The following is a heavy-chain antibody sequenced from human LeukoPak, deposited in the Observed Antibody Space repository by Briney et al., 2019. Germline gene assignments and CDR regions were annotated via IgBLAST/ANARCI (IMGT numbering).Heavy chain of an antibody. CDR2: IIPIFGTA. D-gene: IGHD6-6*01. V-gene: IGHV1-69*05. Sequence: SVKVSRKASGGTFSSYAISWVRQAPGQGLEWMGRIIPIFGTANYAQKFQGRVTITTDESTSTAYMELSSLRSEDTAVYYCARDGIAARRVLQGWGQGTLATVSS. J-gene: IGHJ4*02. CDR3: ARDGIAARRVLQG. CDR1: GGTFSSYA.